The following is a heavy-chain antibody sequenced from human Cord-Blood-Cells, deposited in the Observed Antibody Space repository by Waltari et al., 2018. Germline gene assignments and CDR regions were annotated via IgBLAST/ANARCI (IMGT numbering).Heavy chain of an antibody. CDR3: ARDRPITGTTFGYYYYGMDV. CDR1: GGSISSYY. V-gene: IGHV4-59*01. Sequence: QVQLQESGPGLVKPSETLSLTCTVSGGSISSYYWSWIRQPPGKELEWIGYIYYRGSTNYNPSLKSRVTITVDTSKNQFSLKLSSVTAADTAVYYCARDRPITGTTFGYYYYGMDVWGQGTTVTVSS. D-gene: IGHD1-20*01. J-gene: IGHJ6*02. CDR2: IYYRGST.